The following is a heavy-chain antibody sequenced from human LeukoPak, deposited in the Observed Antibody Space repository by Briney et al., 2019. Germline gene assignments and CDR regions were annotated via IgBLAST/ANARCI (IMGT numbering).Heavy chain of an antibody. CDR2: ISGSGGST. CDR1: GFTFSSYA. D-gene: IGHD6-19*01. V-gene: IGHV3-23*01. Sequence: PGGSLRLSCAASGFTFSSYAMSWVRQAPGKGLEWVSAISGSGGSTYYADSVKGRFTISRDNSKNTLYPQMNSLRAEDTAVYYCAKPSRVSGWYFDYWGQGTLVTVSS. J-gene: IGHJ4*02. CDR3: AKPSRVSGWYFDY.